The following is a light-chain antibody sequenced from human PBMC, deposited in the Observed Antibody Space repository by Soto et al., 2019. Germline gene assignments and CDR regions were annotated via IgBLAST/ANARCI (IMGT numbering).Light chain of an antibody. CDR2: GAS. J-gene: IGKJ5*01. Sequence: EVGLSRSPGTLSLSQGERATLSCRASQSVSSSYLAWYQQKPGQAPRLLIYGASSRATGIPDRFSGSGSGTDFTLTISRLEPEDFAVYYCQQYGSFPITFGQGTRLEIK. V-gene: IGKV3-20*01. CDR1: QSVSSSY. CDR3: QQYGSFPIT.